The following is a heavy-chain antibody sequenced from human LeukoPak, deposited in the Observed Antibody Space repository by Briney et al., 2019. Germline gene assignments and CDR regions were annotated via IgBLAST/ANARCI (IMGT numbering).Heavy chain of an antibody. CDR1: GDSISTYY. D-gene: IGHD3-16*01. V-gene: IGHV4-59*01. CDR3: AVAFALTDFDY. CDR2: IYYGGST. Sequence: PSESLSLTCTVSGDSISTYYWSWIRQPPGKALEWIGYIYYGGSTNYSPSLRSRVTISGDTAKNQFSLRLSSVTAADTAVYYCAVAFALTDFDYWGQGTLVTVSS. J-gene: IGHJ4*03.